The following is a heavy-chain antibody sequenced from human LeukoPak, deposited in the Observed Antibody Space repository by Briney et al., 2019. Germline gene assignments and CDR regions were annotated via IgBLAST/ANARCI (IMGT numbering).Heavy chain of an antibody. V-gene: IGHV4-59*01. CDR2: IYYSGST. Sequence: SETLSLTCTVSGGSISSYYWSWIRQPPGKGLEWIGYIYYSGSTNYNPSLKSRVTISVDTSKNQFSLKLSSVTAADTAVYYCARVERTIRGYYYYGMDVWGQGTTVTVSS. CDR3: ARVERTIRGYYYYGMDV. CDR1: GGSISSYY. J-gene: IGHJ6*02. D-gene: IGHD3-10*01.